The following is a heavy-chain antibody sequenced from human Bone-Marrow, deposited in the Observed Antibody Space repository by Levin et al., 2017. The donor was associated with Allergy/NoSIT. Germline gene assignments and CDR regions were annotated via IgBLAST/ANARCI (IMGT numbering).Heavy chain of an antibody. CDR1: GFTFSSYG. CDR2: ISYDGSNK. J-gene: IGHJ4*02. V-gene: IGHV3-30*18. Sequence: GESLKISCAASGFTFSSYGMHWVRQAPGKGLEWVAVISYDGSNKYYADSVKGRFTISRDNSKNTLYLQMNSLRAEDTAVYYCAKDQEGRGVITIFDYWGQGTLVTVSS. CDR3: AKDQEGRGVITIFDY. D-gene: IGHD3-10*01.